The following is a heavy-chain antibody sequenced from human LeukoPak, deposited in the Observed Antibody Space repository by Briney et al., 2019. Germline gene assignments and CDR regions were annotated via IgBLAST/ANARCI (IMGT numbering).Heavy chain of an antibody. J-gene: IGHJ4*02. D-gene: IGHD6-19*01. CDR3: TRKNGWYRLDY. V-gene: IGHV3-7*01. Sequence: GGSLRLSCIASGFTFSSYWMTWVRQAPGKGLEWVANIKEDGSEKGYADSVEGRFTISKDNAKNSLYLQMNSLRADDTAVYYCTRKNGWYRLDYWGQGTLVTVPS. CDR1: GFTFSSYW. CDR2: IKEDGSEK.